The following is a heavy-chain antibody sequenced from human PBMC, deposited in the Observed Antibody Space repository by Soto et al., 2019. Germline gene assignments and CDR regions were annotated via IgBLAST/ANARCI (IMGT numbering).Heavy chain of an antibody. CDR3: AKDTYYDSSGYYYPFDY. V-gene: IGHV3-23*01. J-gene: IGHJ4*02. CDR2: IRGSGGST. D-gene: IGHD3-22*01. Sequence: GGSLRLSCAASGFTFSSYAMSWVRQAPGKGLEWVSAIRGSGGSTYYADSVKGRFTISRDNSKNTLYLQMNSLRAEDTAVYYCAKDTYYDSSGYYYPFDYWGQGTLVTVSS. CDR1: GFTFSSYA.